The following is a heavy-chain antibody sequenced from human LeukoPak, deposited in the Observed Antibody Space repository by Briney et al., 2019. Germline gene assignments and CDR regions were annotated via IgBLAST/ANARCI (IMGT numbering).Heavy chain of an antibody. Sequence: GGSLRLSCAASGFTFDEYVMSWVRQAPGKGLEWVAFIRFDGSDKYYADSVKGRFTISRDTSKSTLYLQMNSLRGEDTAVYYCAKEWNNWNYENWFDSWGQGTLVTVSS. J-gene: IGHJ5*01. D-gene: IGHD1-7*01. V-gene: IGHV3-30*02. CDR3: AKEWNNWNYENWFDS. CDR1: GFTFDEYV. CDR2: IRFDGSDK.